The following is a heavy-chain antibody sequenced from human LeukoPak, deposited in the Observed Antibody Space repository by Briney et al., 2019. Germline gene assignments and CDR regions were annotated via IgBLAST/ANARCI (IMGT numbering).Heavy chain of an antibody. V-gene: IGHV3-23*01. D-gene: IGHD6-19*01. Sequence: PGGSLRLSCSASGFTFSSFAMTWVRQAPGKGLEWVASISGSGVSTYHADSLKGRFTISRDNSKNTLYLQMNSLRAEDTAVYYCAKDRRRVAVAPYYFDYWGQGTLVTVSS. CDR1: GFTFSSFA. J-gene: IGHJ4*02. CDR3: AKDRRRVAVAPYYFDY. CDR2: ISGSGVST.